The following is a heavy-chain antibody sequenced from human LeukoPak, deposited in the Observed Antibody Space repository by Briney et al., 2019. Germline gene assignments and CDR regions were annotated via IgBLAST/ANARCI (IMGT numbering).Heavy chain of an antibody. CDR1: GGSFSGYY. CDR3: ARGRDIVVVRVWFDP. J-gene: IGHJ5*02. CDR2: INHSGST. V-gene: IGHV4-34*01. D-gene: IGHD2-2*01. Sequence: PSETLSLTCAVYGGSFSGYYWSWIRQPPGKGLEWIGEINHSGSTNYNPSLKSRVTISVDTSKNRFSLKLSSVTAADTAVYYCARGRDIVVVRVWFDPWGQGTLVTVSS.